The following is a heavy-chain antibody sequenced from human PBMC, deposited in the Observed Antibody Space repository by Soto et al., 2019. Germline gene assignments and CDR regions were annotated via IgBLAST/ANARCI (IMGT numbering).Heavy chain of an antibody. D-gene: IGHD3-22*01. V-gene: IGHV3-23*01. CDR2: ISSGGDNT. Sequence: GGSLRLSCVAAGYHFNKYAVSWVRPAPGKGLEWVSAISSGGDNTHYADSVKGRFTITRDNSKNMLYLEMNSLTVEDTAVYYCVRRAQYFDGTGFHAFDIWGQGTRVTVSS. CDR3: VRRAQYFDGTGFHAFDI. J-gene: IGHJ3*02. CDR1: GYHFNKYA.